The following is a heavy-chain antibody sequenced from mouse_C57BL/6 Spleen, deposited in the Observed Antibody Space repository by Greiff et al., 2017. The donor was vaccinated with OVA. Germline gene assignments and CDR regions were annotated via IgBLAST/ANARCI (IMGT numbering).Heavy chain of an antibody. CDR1: GFTFTDYY. D-gene: IGHD1-1*01. Sequence: DVMLVESGGGLVQPGGSLSLSCAASGFTFTDYYMSWVRQPPGKALEWLGFIRNKANGYTTEYSASVKGRFTISRDNSQSILYLQMNALRAEDRATYYCARYDTTVVALDYWGQGTTLTVSS. CDR2: IRNKANGYTT. V-gene: IGHV7-3*01. J-gene: IGHJ2*01. CDR3: ARYDTTVVALDY.